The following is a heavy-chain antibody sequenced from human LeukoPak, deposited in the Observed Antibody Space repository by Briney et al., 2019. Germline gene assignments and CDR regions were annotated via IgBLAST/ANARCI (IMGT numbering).Heavy chain of an antibody. CDR3: ARGDYALDL. J-gene: IGHJ2*01. CDR2: INHSGST. Sequence: SETLSLTCAVYGGSFSGYYCSWIRQPPGKGLEWIGEINHSGSTNYNPSLKSRVTISVDTSKNQFSLKLSSVTAADTAVYYCARGDYALDLWGRGTLVTVSS. D-gene: IGHD4-17*01. V-gene: IGHV4-34*01. CDR1: GGSFSGYY.